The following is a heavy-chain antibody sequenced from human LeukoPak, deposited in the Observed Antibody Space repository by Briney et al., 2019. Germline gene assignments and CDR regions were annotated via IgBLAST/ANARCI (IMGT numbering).Heavy chain of an antibody. CDR2: ISAYNGNT. CDR1: GYTFTSYG. CDR3: ASGLAAAGIPPFDY. V-gene: IGHV1-18*01. Sequence: ASVKVSFKASGYTFTSYGISWVRQAPGQGLEWMGWISAYNGNTNYAQKLQGRVTMTTDTSTSTAYMELRSLRSDDTAVYYCASGLAAAGIPPFDYWGQGTLVTVSS. J-gene: IGHJ4*02. D-gene: IGHD6-13*01.